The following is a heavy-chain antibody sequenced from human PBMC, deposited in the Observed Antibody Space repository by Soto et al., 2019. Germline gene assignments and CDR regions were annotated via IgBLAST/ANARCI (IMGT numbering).Heavy chain of an antibody. Sequence: GSLRLSCVASGFDFRIYEMNWVLQAPVKGLEWVSNIRANDESIYYADSVKGRVSVSRDNAKNSLFLEMNSLRVDDTAVYYCARETLRDAIDIWGQGTMVTVSS. J-gene: IGHJ3*02. CDR2: IRANDESI. V-gene: IGHV3-48*03. CDR3: ARETLRDAIDI. CDR1: GFDFRIYE.